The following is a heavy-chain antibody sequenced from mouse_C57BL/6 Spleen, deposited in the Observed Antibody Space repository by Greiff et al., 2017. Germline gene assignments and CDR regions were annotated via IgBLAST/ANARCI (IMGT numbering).Heavy chain of an antibody. CDR1: GYTFTDYN. CDR3: AGWGRVVAGGGC. V-gene: IGHV1-22*01. J-gene: IGHJ2*01. Sequence: EVQLQQSGPELVKPGASVKMSCKASGYTFTDYNMHWVKQSHGKSLEWIGYINPNNGGTSYNQKFKGKATLTVNKSSSTAYMGLRSLTSEDAAVYYCAGWGRVVAGGGCWGQGTTLTVSS. CDR2: INPNNGGT. D-gene: IGHD1-1*01.